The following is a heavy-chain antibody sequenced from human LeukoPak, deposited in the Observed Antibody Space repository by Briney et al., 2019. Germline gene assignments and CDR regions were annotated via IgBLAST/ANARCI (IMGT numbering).Heavy chain of an antibody. CDR2: ISDSGGRT. D-gene: IGHD3-22*01. CDR3: AKRGVVIRVILVGFHKEANYFDS. V-gene: IGHV3-23*01. CDR1: GITLSNYG. J-gene: IGHJ4*02. Sequence: GGSLRLSCAVSGITLSNYGMSWVRQAPGKGPEWVAGISDSGGRTKYADSVKGRFTISRDNPKNTLYLQMNSLRPEDTAVYFCAKRGVVIRVILVGFHKEANYFDSWGQGVLVTVSS.